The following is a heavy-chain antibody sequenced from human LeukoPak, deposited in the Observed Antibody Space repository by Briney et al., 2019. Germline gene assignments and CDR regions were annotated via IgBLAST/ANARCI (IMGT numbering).Heavy chain of an antibody. D-gene: IGHD3-22*01. CDR2: ISGSGGSK. CDR3: AKDRHYYDSSGYYEYDY. Sequence: GGSLRLSCAASGFTFSNYAMSWVRQTPGKGLEWVSTISGSGGSKYYADSVKGRFTISRDNSKNTLYLQMNSLRAEDTAVYYCAKDRHYYDSSGYYEYDYWGQGTLVTVSS. J-gene: IGHJ4*02. V-gene: IGHV3-23*01. CDR1: GFTFSNYA.